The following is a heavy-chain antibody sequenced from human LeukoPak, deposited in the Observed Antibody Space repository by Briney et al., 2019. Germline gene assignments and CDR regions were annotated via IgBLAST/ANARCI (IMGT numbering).Heavy chain of an antibody. CDR1: GFNVSSNY. D-gene: IGHD6-19*01. V-gene: IGHV3-53*04. CDR2: LYGAGST. CDR3: ARGGTPGFSTGRIDY. J-gene: IGHJ4*02. Sequence: GGSLRLSCAASGFNVSSNYMSWVRQAPGKGLEWVSVLYGAGSTYYADSVKGRFTISRHGSQNTLFLQMNSLRAEDTAVYYCARGGTPGFSTGRIDYWGQGTLVTVSS.